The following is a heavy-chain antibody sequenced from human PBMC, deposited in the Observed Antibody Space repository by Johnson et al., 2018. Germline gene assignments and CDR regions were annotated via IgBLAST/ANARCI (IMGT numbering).Heavy chain of an antibody. CDR1: GFTFSSYG. CDR3: AREDIGVVPAANYGMDV. CDR2: IWYDGRNK. V-gene: IGHV3-33*01. J-gene: IGHJ6*02. Sequence: QVQLVESGGGVVQPGRSLRLSCAASGFTFSSYGMHWVRQAPGKGLEWVAVIWYDGRNKYYADSVKGRFTISRENSKNTRYLQMNSLRAEDKAVYDCAREDIGVVPAANYGMDVWGQGTTVTVSS. D-gene: IGHD2-2*01.